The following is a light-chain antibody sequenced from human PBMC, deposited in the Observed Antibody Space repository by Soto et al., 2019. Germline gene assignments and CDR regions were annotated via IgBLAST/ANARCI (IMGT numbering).Light chain of an antibody. J-gene: IGKJ3*01. Sequence: EIVLTQSPGTLTLSQGERATLSCRASQSVSRNSLAWYQQQPGQAPRLLIYGASSRATDIPDRFGGSGSGTDFTLIVSRLEPEDFAVYFRQQYGTSPPTFGPGTKVDIK. V-gene: IGKV3-20*01. CDR1: QSVSRNS. CDR2: GAS. CDR3: QQYGTSPPT.